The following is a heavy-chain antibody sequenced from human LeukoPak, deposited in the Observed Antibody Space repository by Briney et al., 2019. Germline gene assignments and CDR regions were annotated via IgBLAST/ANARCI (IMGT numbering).Heavy chain of an antibody. Sequence: NASETLSLTCTVSGGSISSYYWSWIRQPPGKGLEWIGYIYYSGSTNYNPSLKSRVTISVDTSKNQFSLKLSSVTAADTAVYYCASGGDGYNQLDYWGQGTLVTVSS. CDR2: IYYSGST. V-gene: IGHV4-59*01. CDR1: GGSISSYY. D-gene: IGHD5-24*01. CDR3: ASGGDGYNQLDY. J-gene: IGHJ4*02.